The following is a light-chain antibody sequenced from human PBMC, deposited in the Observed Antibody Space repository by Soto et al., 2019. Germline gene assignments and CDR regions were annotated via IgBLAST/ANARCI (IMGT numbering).Light chain of an antibody. CDR2: EVS. CDR3: NSYTSSSTLYV. V-gene: IGLV2-14*01. J-gene: IGLJ1*01. Sequence: QSALTQPASVSGSPGQSITISCTGTSSDIGTYNYVSWYQRHPGKAPKLMLYEVSNRPSGVSNRFFGSKSGNTASLTISGLQAEDEADYFCNSYTSSSTLYVFGTGTKVTVL. CDR1: SSDIGTYNY.